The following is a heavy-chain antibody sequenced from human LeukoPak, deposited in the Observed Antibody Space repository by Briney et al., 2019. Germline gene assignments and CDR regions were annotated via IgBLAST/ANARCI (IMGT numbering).Heavy chain of an antibody. Sequence: GGSLRLSCAASGFTFSNYYISWVRQAPGKGLEWVSGISGSGSSAYYADSVQGRFTISRDNSKNTLYLQMNSLRAEDTVYYCAKHQDYGSGSYIDYWGQGTLVTVSS. CDR3: AKHQDYGSGSYIDY. CDR2: ISGSGSSA. J-gene: IGHJ4*02. V-gene: IGHV3-23*01. D-gene: IGHD3-10*01. CDR1: GFTFSNYY.